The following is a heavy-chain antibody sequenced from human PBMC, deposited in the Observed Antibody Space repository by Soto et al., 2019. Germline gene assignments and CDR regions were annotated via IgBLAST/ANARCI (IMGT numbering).Heavy chain of an antibody. CDR1: GGSIRSYY. CDR3: ARGGFHTVTTFNNWFDP. V-gene: IGHV4-59*12. Sequence: TSETLSLTCPVPGGSIRSYYWSWIRQPPGKGLEWIGDIYYSGSTNYNPPLKSRVTISVDTSKNQFSLKLSSVTAADTAVYYCARGGFHTVTTFNNWFDPWGQGTLVTVSS. CDR2: IYYSGST. J-gene: IGHJ5*02. D-gene: IGHD4-17*01.